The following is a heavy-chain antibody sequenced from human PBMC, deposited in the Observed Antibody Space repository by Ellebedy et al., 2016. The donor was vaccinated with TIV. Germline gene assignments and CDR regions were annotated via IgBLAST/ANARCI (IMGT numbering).Heavy chain of an antibody. CDR2: INQDGSEK. Sequence: GGSLRLSCAASGFSYSTYWMSWVRQAPGKGLEWVANINQDGSEKYYVDSVRGRFTISRDNAKNSLYLQMNSLRAEDTAVYYCARGLYSSVLWGQGTLVTVSS. CDR1: GFSYSTYW. CDR3: ARGLYSSVL. V-gene: IGHV3-7*03. D-gene: IGHD6-19*01. J-gene: IGHJ4*02.